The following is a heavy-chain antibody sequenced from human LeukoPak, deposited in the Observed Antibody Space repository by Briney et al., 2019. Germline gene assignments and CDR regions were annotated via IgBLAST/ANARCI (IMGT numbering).Heavy chain of an antibody. D-gene: IGHD3-16*01. CDR1: GFTFSDYH. Sequence: GGSLRLSCAASGFTFSDYHMNWIRQAPGKGLEWLSYLSPGGGTIYFADSVRGRFTISRDKSKSTVSLQMNSLRAEDAAVYYCAKDNADYPIYYFDSWGQGILVTVSS. CDR2: LSPGGGTI. J-gene: IGHJ4*02. CDR3: AKDNADYPIYYFDS. V-gene: IGHV3-11*01.